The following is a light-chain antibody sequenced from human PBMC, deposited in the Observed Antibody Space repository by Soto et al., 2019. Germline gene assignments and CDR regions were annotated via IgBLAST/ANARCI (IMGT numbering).Light chain of an antibody. J-gene: IGKJ2*01. CDR3: HQYDDGPYT. Sequence: EIVMTQSPATLSLSPGERATLSCRASQSVSSNVAWYQQIPGQTPRLLIYGASTRATGIPVRFGGSGSGTEFTLTISSLQSEDFAVYYCHQYDDGPYTFGQGTK. V-gene: IGKV3-15*01. CDR1: QSVSSN. CDR2: GAS.